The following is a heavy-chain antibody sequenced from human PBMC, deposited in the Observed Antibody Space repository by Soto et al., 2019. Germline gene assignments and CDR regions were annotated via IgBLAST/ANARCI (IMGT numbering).Heavy chain of an antibody. J-gene: IGHJ5*02. D-gene: IGHD6-6*01. V-gene: IGHV4-59*01. CDR2: IYYSGST. CDR3: ARENLAARPGVWWFDP. Sequence: QVQLQESGPGLVKPSETLSLTCTVSGGSISSYYWSWIRQPPGKGLEWIGSIYYSGSTNYNPSLKSRVTISVDTSKNQFSLKLSSVTAADTAVYYCARENLAARPGVWWFDPWGQGTLVTVSS. CDR1: GGSISSYY.